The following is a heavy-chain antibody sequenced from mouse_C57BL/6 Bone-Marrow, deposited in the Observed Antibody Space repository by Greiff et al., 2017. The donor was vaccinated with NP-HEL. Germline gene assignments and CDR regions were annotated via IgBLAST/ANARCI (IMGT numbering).Heavy chain of an antibody. J-gene: IGHJ4*01. D-gene: IGHD2-2*01. CDR3: ARRDGYAHAMDY. CDR1: GFTFSDYG. Sequence: EVKLMESGGGLVQPGGSLKLSCAASGFTFSDYGMAWVRQAPRKGPEWVAFISNLAYSIYYADTVTGRFTISRENAKNTLYLEMSSLRSEDTAMYYCARRDGYAHAMDYWGQGTTVTVSS. CDR2: ISNLAYSI. V-gene: IGHV5-15*01.